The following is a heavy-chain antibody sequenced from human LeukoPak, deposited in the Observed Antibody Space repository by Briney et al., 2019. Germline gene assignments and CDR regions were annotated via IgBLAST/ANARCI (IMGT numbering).Heavy chain of an antibody. CDR1: GGSFSTYF. D-gene: IGHD1-26*01. V-gene: IGHV4-4*07. CDR3: AREGVGVVDY. Sequence: DPSETLSLTCTISGGSFSTYFWAWLRQPAGRGLEWIGRINFSGGTNYNPSLNSRVAMSVGTSNNQFSLTLSSVTAADTAVYYCAREGVGVVDYWGQGTLVTVSS. J-gene: IGHJ4*02. CDR2: INFSGGT.